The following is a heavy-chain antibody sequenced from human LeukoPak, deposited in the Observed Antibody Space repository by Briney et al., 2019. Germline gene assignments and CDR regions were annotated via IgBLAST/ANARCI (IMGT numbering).Heavy chain of an antibody. J-gene: IGHJ3*02. D-gene: IGHD3-10*01. CDR1: GASISSGSYY. V-gene: IGHV4-61*02. CDR2: IYTSGST. Sequence: SETLSLTCTVSGASISSGSYYWSWIRQPAGKGLEWIGRIYTSGSTNYNPSLKSRVTISIDTSENQFSLKLSSVTAADTAVYYCAREPWEMYGSGSYYNGDAFDIWGQGTMVTVSS. CDR3: AREPWEMYGSGSYYNGDAFDI.